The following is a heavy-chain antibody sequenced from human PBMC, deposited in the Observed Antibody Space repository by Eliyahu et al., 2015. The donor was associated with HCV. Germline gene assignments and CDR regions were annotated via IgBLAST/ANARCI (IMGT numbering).Heavy chain of an antibody. V-gene: IGHV3-73*01. CDR2: IRTKTHNYAT. D-gene: IGHD3-10*01. Sequence: EVQLVESGGGLVQPGGSLKLSCAASGFTFSGSAMPWARQASGXGLEWLGRIRTKTHNYATVYAASLKGRFTISRDDSKSTGYLQMNSLETEDTAVYYCFVWFGELYRSDYGVDVWGQGTTVTVSS. CDR1: GFTFSGSA. CDR3: FVWFGELYRSDYGVDV. J-gene: IGHJ6*02.